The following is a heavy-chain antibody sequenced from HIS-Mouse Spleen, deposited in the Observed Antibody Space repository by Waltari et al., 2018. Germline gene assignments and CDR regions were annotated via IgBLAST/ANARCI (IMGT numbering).Heavy chain of an antibody. J-gene: IGHJ3*02. D-gene: IGHD3-22*01. Sequence: QLQLQESGPGLVKPSQTLSLTCTVSGGYISSGGYYLSWIRQHPGKGLEWIGYIYYSGSTYYNPSLKSRVTISVDTSKNQFSLKLSSVTAADTAVYYCARGPYYYDSSMFVDIWGQGTMVTVSS. CDR2: IYYSGST. CDR1: GGYISSGGYY. CDR3: ARGPYYYDSSMFVDI. V-gene: IGHV4-31*03.